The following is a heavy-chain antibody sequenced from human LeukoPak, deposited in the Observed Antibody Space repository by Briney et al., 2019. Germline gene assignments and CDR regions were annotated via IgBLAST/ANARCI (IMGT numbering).Heavy chain of an antibody. V-gene: IGHV4-4*08. CDR3: ARLLSYSSQAFDI. CDR2: IYNSGTT. CDR1: GGSINSYY. Sequence: SETLSLTCTVSGGSINSYYRSWIRQPPGKGLEWIGYIYNSGTTNYNPPLKSRVTISEDRSKNQFSLKLTSVTAADTAVYYCARLLSYSSQAFDIWGQGTMVTVSS. J-gene: IGHJ3*02. D-gene: IGHD2-15*01.